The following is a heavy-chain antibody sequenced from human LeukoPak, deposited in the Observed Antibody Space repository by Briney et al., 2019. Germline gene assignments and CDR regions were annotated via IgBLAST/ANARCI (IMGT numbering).Heavy chain of an antibody. D-gene: IGHD2-2*01. CDR2: ISGSGGST. V-gene: IGHV3-23*01. Sequence: GGSLRLSCAASGFTFSRYWMSWVRQAPGKGLEWVSAISGSGGSTYYADSVKGRFTISRDNSKNTLYLQMNSLRAEDTAVYYCAKDWDIVVVPAAWGQGTLVTVSS. J-gene: IGHJ4*02. CDR1: GFTFSRYW. CDR3: AKDWDIVVVPAA.